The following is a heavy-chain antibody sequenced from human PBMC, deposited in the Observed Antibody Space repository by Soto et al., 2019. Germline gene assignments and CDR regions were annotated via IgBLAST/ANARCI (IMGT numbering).Heavy chain of an antibody. Sequence: QVQLVQSGAEVKKPGASVKVSCKASGYTFTSYAMHWVRQAPGQRLEWMGWINAGNGNTKYSQKFQGRVTITRDTYASTDYMELSSLRSEDTAVYYCARVRVTGTPRNNDDYYYMDVWGKGTTVTVSS. CDR2: INAGNGNT. J-gene: IGHJ6*03. CDR3: ARVRVTGTPRNNDDYYYMDV. V-gene: IGHV1-3*01. CDR1: GYTFTSYA. D-gene: IGHD1-7*01.